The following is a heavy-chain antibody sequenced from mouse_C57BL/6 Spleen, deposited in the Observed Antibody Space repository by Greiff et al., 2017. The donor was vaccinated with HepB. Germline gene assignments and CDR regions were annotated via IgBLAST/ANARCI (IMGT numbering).Heavy chain of an antibody. Sequence: QVQLQQPGAELVKPGASVKMSCKASGYTFTSYWITWVKQRPGQGLEWIGDIYPGSGSTNYNEKFKSKATLTVDTSSSTAYMQLSSLTSEDSAVYYCARGRAAQARYWYFDVWGTGTTVTVSS. J-gene: IGHJ1*03. CDR2: IYPGSGST. D-gene: IGHD3-2*02. V-gene: IGHV1-55*01. CDR3: ARGRAAQARYWYFDV. CDR1: GYTFTSYW.